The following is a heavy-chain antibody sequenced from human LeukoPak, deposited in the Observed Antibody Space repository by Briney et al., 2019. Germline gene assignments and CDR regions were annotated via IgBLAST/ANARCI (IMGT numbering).Heavy chain of an antibody. Sequence: GGSLRLSCAASGFTFSSYWMSWVRQAPGKGLEWVANIKQDGSEKYYVDSVKGRFTISRDNAKNSLYLQMNSLRAEDTAVYYCARVGHLDGYNYDYWGQGTLVTVSS. CDR2: IKQDGSEK. CDR1: GFTFSSYW. V-gene: IGHV3-7*01. CDR3: ARVGHLDGYNYDY. D-gene: IGHD5-24*01. J-gene: IGHJ4*02.